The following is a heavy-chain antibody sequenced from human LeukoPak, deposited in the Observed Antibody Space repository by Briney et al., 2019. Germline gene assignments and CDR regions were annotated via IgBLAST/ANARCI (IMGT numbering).Heavy chain of an antibody. D-gene: IGHD1-26*01. CDR1: GGSISSSNFY. CDR2: IYYGGST. J-gene: IGHJ4*02. CDR3: AREPTVTRTYSGSYYAFDY. Sequence: PSETLSLTCTVSGGSISSSNFYWGWIRQPPGKGLERIGSIYYGGSTYYNPSLKSRVTISVVTSKNQFSLKLSSVTAADTAVYYCAREPTVTRTYSGSYYAFDYWGQGTLVTVSS. V-gene: IGHV4-39*02.